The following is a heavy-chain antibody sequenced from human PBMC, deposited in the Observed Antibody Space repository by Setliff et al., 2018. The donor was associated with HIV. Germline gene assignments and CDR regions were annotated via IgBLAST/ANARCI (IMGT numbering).Heavy chain of an antibody. D-gene: IGHD2-8*02. Sequence: SETLSLTCFVSGVSISGHFWGWIRQPPGKGLEWIGYIYTSGTTEYNPSLDSRVTISVDTSRDQFSVNLRSVTAADTALYFCARLIHTGLLYFDYWGLGMLVTVSS. V-gene: IGHV4-4*09. CDR2: IYTSGTT. CDR1: GVSISGHF. CDR3: ARLIHTGLLYFDY. J-gene: IGHJ4*02.